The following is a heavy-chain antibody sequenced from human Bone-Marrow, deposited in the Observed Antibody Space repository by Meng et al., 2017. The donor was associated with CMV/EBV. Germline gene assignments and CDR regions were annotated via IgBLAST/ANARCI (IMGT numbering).Heavy chain of an antibody. V-gene: IGHV3-43D*03. CDR2: ISWDGGST. CDR3: ARVLRANAPDY. CDR1: GFTFDDYA. J-gene: IGHJ4*02. Sequence: GESLKISCAASGFTFDDYAMHWVRQALGKGLEWVSLISWDGGSTYYADSVKGRFTISRDNSKNSLYLQMNSLRAEDTAVYYCARVLRANAPDYWGQGTLVTLSS. D-gene: IGHD4/OR15-4a*01.